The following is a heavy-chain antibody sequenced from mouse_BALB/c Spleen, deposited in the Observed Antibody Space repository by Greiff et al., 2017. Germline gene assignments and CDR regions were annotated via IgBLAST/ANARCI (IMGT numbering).Heavy chain of an antibody. V-gene: IGHV3-2*02. CDR2: ISYSGST. Sequence: VQLKESGPGLVKPSQSLSLTCTVTGYSITSDYAWNWIRQFPGNKLEWMGYISYSGSTSYNPSLKSRISITRDTSKNQFFLQLNSVTTEDTATYYCARRGGLRRLDYWGQGTSVTVSS. D-gene: IGHD2-4*01. CDR3: ARRGGLRRLDY. J-gene: IGHJ4*01. CDR1: GYSITSDYA.